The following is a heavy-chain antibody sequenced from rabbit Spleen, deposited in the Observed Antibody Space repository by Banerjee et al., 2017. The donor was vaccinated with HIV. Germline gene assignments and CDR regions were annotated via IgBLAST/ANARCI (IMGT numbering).Heavy chain of an antibody. CDR3: ARDLDRNGRRADL. V-gene: IGHV1S40*01. CDR2: AYAGSSGST. D-gene: IGHD2-1*01. Sequence: QSLEESGGGLVKPGASLTLTCTASGFSFNSGYDMCWVRQAPGKGLEWVACAYAGSSGSTYSATWAKGRFTISKTSSTTVTLQMPSLTAADTATYFCARDLDRNGRRADLWGPGTLVTVS. J-gene: IGHJ4*01. CDR1: GFSFNSGYD.